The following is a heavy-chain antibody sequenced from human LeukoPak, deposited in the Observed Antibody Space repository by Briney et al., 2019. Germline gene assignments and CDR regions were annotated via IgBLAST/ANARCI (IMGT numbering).Heavy chain of an antibody. D-gene: IGHD3-22*01. Sequence: ASVKVSCKASGYTFTGYYMHWMRQAPGQGLEWMGWINPNSGGTNYAQKFQGRVTMTRDTSISTAYMELSRLRSDDTAVYYCARDPFYDSSGYESTSPTDYWGQGTLVTVSS. CDR1: GYTFTGYY. V-gene: IGHV1-2*02. J-gene: IGHJ4*02. CDR2: INPNSGGT. CDR3: ARDPFYDSSGYESTSPTDY.